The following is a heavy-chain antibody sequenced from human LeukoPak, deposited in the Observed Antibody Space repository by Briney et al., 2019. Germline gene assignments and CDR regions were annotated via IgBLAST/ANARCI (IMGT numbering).Heavy chain of an antibody. D-gene: IGHD3-10*01. Sequence: PSETLSLTCTVSGGSISSYYWSWIRQPPRKGLEWIGYIYYSGSTNYNPSLKSRVTISVDTSKNQFSLKLSSVTAADTAVYYCARPWVRGVVGAFDIWGQGTMVTVSS. CDR1: GGSISSYY. J-gene: IGHJ3*02. V-gene: IGHV4-59*08. CDR2: IYYSGST. CDR3: ARPWVRGVVGAFDI.